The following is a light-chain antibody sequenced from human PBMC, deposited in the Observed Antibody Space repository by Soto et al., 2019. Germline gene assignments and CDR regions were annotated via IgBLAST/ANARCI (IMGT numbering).Light chain of an antibody. Sequence: IQMTQSPSSLSASIGDRVTITCRASQGIGVRLAWFQQKPGKAPQYLIQSASTLQSGVPSRFSGSGSGTEFILTINSLQPEDVAIYYCLQVNSFPRTLGPGTKVDI. V-gene: IGKV1-12*01. CDR2: SAS. CDR3: LQVNSFPRT. J-gene: IGKJ1*01. CDR1: QGIGVR.